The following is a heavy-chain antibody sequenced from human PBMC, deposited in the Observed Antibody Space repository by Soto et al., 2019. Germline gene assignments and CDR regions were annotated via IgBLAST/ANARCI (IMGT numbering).Heavy chain of an antibody. D-gene: IGHD3-22*01. V-gene: IGHV1-24*01. Sequence: ASVKVSCKVSGYTLTELSMHWVRQAPGKGLEWMGGFDPEDGETIYAQKFQGRVTMTEDTSTDTAYMELSSLRSEDTAVYYCATMDPLSGYYPYYFDYWGQGTLVTVSS. CDR3: ATMDPLSGYYPYYFDY. CDR1: GYTLTELS. CDR2: FDPEDGET. J-gene: IGHJ4*02.